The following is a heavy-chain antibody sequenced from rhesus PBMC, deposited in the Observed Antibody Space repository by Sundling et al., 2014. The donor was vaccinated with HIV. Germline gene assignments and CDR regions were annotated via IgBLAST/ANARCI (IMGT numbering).Heavy chain of an antibody. V-gene: IGHV4S10*01. CDR2: IYGGSPST. J-gene: IGHJ4*01. CDR3: ASPWNSWSGFDY. Sequence: QVQLQESGPGLVKPSETLSLTCAVSNGSISDSYRWNWIRQTPGKGLEWIGYIYGGSPSTNYNPSLKRRVTISTDTSKNQFSLRLNSVTAADTAVYYCASPWNSWSGFDYWGQGSPGRRLL. CDR1: NGSISDSYR. D-gene: IGHD6-13*01.